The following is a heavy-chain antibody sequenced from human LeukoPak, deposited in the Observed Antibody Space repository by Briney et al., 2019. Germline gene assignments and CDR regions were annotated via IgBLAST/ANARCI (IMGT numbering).Heavy chain of an antibody. CDR3: ARRKDTWSDAYYFDY. CDR2: ISSSGTTI. V-gene: IGHV3-11*01. Sequence: GGSLRLSCAASGFTFSGYFMTWIRQAPGKGLEWVSYISSSGTTIYYADSVKGRFTISRDNAKNSLYLQMNSLRPEDTAVYYCARRKDTWSDAYYFDYWGQGTLVTVSS. CDR1: GFTFSGYF. D-gene: IGHD1-20*01. J-gene: IGHJ4*02.